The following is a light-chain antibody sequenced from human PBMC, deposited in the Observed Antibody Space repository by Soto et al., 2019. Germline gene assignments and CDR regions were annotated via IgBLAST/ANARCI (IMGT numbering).Light chain of an antibody. CDR3: HHYGSSPLA. CDR1: QSVSSNY. Sequence: EIVLTQSPGTLSLSPGQRATLSCRASQSVSSNYLAWYQQKPGQAPRLLIYGASRRATGIPDRFSASGSGTVFTLTISRLESADFAVFYCHHYGSSPLAFGQGTKVEIK. V-gene: IGKV3-20*01. J-gene: IGKJ1*01. CDR2: GAS.